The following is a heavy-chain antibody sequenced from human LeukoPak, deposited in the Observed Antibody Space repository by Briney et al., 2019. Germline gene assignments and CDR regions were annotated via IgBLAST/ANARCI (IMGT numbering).Heavy chain of an antibody. D-gene: IGHD1-1*01. Sequence: SETLSLTCTVSGDSISSYYWSWIRQPPGKGLEWIGYIYYSGSTNYSPSLKTRVTISVDTSQNQFSLRLSSVTAADTAVYYCARQKSNNWMEYNWFDPWGQGTQVTVSS. J-gene: IGHJ5*02. CDR3: ARQKSNNWMEYNWFDP. CDR2: IYYSGST. CDR1: GDSISSYY. V-gene: IGHV4-59*08.